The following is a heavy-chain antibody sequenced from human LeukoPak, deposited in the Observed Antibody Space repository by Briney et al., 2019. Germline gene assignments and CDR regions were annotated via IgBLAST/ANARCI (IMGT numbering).Heavy chain of an antibody. J-gene: IGHJ4*02. CDR1: GFSFSSYS. D-gene: IGHD5-18*01. Sequence: GGSLSLSCAASGFSFSSYSFNWVRQAPGKGLEWISYISGHTSNIHYADSVKGRFTISRDNAKNSLFLQMNSLRVDDTAVYYCAREGREYSYDYWGQGTLVTVSS. CDR2: ISGHTSNI. CDR3: AREGREYSYDY. V-gene: IGHV3-48*01.